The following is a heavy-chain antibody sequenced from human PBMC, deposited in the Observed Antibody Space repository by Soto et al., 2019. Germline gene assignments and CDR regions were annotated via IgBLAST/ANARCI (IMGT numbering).Heavy chain of an antibody. J-gene: IGHJ3*02. D-gene: IGHD2-8*02. CDR1: DGPVRDAYSY. CDR3: ARELEGGVFDI. CDR2: LSYTGST. V-gene: IGHV4-30-4*01. Sequence: PSETQSLTCTVSDGPVRDAYSYWTWIRQPPGKGLEWMGYLSYTGSTYYNPSLRNRATISVDESSNHLSLRLSSVTAADTAVYYCARELEGGVFDIWGRGTLVT.